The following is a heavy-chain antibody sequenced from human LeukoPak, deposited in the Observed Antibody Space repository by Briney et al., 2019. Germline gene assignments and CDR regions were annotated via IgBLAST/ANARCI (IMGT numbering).Heavy chain of an antibody. V-gene: IGHV3-30*09. CDR2: ISYDGSNK. J-gene: IGHJ6*02. CDR3: ARPLSNGYFHDSGGYYPYAMDV. D-gene: IGHD3-22*01. Sequence: PGGSLRPSCAASGFTFSTSTMHWVRQAPGKGLEWVAVISYDGSNKFYADSVKGRFAISRDNSKNTLYLQMNSLRGYDSAVYYCARPLSNGYFHDSGGYYPYAMDVWGQGTTVTVSS. CDR1: GFTFSTST.